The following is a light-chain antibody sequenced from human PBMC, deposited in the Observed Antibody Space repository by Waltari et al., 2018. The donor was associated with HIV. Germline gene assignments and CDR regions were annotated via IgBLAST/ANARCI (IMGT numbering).Light chain of an antibody. Sequence: QSALTQPASVSGSPGQSLTISCTGTSSDVGGYNYVSWYQQHPGKAPELMIYDFSKRPSGVSNRVSGSKSGNTASLTISGLQAEDEADYYCSSYTSSNTLPYVCGTGTKVTVL. V-gene: IGLV2-14*03. CDR3: SSYTSSNTLPYV. J-gene: IGLJ1*01. CDR1: SSDVGGYNY. CDR2: DFS.